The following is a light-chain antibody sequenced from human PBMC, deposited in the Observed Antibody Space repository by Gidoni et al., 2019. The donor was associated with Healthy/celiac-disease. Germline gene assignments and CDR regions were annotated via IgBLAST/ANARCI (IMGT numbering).Light chain of an antibody. J-gene: IGKJ2*01. V-gene: IGKV3-11*01. CDR3: QQRSNWPPMYT. Sequence: EIVLTQSQATLSLSPGERATLSCRASQSVSSYLAWYQQKPGQAPRLLIYDASNRATGIPARFSGSGSGTAFTLTISSLDPEDFAVYYCQQRSNWPPMYTFGQGTKLEIK. CDR2: DAS. CDR1: QSVSSY.